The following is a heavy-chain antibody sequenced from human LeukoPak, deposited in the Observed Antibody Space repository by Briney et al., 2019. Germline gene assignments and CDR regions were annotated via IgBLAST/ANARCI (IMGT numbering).Heavy chain of an antibody. J-gene: IGHJ4*02. D-gene: IGHD3-10*01. V-gene: IGHV1-69*13. CDR2: IIPIFGTA. CDR3: ARGGYYYGSGSLINDY. Sequence: ASVKVSCKASGGTFSSYAISWVRQAPGQGLEWMGGIIPIFGTANYAQKFQGRVTITADESTSTAYMELSSLRSEDTAVYYCARGGYYYGSGSLINDYWGQGTLVTVSS. CDR1: GGTFSSYA.